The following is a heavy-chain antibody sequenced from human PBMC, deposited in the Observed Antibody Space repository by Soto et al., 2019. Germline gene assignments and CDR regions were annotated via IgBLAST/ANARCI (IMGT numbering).Heavy chain of an antibody. CDR3: ASPGYSSSWYDSFYYYYYMDV. CDR2: IYYSGST. CDR1: GGSISSSSYY. J-gene: IGHJ6*03. D-gene: IGHD6-13*01. V-gene: IGHV4-39*01. Sequence: SETLSLTCTVSGGSISSSSYYWGWIRQPPGKGLEWIGSIYYSGSTYYNPSLKSRVTISVDTSKNQFSLKLSSVTAADTAVYYCASPGYSSSWYDSFYYYYYMDVWGKGTTVTVSS.